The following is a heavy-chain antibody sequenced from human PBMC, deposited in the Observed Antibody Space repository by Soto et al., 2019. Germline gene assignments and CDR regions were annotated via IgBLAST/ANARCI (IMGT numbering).Heavy chain of an antibody. Sequence: SETLSLTCTVSGGSIGGGGYYWSWIRQHPGKGLEWIGYIYYSGSTYYNPSLKSRVTISVDTSKNQFSLKLSSVTAADTAVYYCARAREYSGYEVNYYYYYYMDVWGKGTTVTVSS. J-gene: IGHJ6*03. D-gene: IGHD5-12*01. CDR1: GGSIGGGGYY. V-gene: IGHV4-31*03. CDR2: IYYSGST. CDR3: ARAREYSGYEVNYYYYYYMDV.